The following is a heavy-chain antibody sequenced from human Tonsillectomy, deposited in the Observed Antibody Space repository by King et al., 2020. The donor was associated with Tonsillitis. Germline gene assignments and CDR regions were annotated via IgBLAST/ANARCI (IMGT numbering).Heavy chain of an antibody. CDR2: IYHSGTI. V-gene: IGHV4-30-2*01. J-gene: IGHJ4*02. D-gene: IGHD5-12*01. CDR3: ARVYSGDYFDY. Sequence: LQLQESGSGLVKPSQTLSLTCAVSGGSISSGGYSWSWIRQPPGKGLEWIGYIYHSGTIYYNPSLKSRVTISVDRSRNQFSLKLRSVTAADTAVYYCARVYSGDYFDYWGQGTLVTVSS. CDR1: GGSISSGGYS.